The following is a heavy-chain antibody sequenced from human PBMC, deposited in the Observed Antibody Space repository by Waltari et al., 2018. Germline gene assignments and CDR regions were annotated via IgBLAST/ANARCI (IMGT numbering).Heavy chain of an antibody. CDR3: ASIFDP. V-gene: IGHV3-74*01. J-gene: IGHJ5*02. Sequence: VQLVESGGCLVQPGGSLTLSFASSGFHFSSYWMHWVRQAPGKGLVWVSRINTDGSSKSYADSVKGRFTISRDNAKNTLYLQMNSLRAEDTAVYYCASIFDPWGQGTLVTVSS. CDR1: GFHFSSYW. CDR2: INTDGSSK.